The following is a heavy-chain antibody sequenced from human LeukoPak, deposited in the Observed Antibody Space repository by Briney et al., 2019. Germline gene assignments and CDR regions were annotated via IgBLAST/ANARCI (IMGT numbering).Heavy chain of an antibody. J-gene: IGHJ4*02. Sequence: GGSLRLSCAASGFTFSSYWMSWVRQAPGKGLEWVANIKQDGSEKYYVDSVKGRFTISRDNAKNSLYLQMNSLRAEDTAAYYCARDENDSGSYYVDNEDYWGQGTLVTVSS. V-gene: IGHV3-7*03. CDR1: GFTFSSYW. CDR3: ARDENDSGSYYVDNEDY. D-gene: IGHD1-26*01. CDR2: IKQDGSEK.